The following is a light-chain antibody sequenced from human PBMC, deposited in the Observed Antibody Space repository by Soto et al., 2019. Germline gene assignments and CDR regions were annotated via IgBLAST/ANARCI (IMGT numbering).Light chain of an antibody. CDR1: QTISSY. V-gene: IGKV1-39*01. Sequence: DIQMTQSPSSLAASVGDRVTITCRASQTISSYLNWYQQKRGKAPKLLIYAASSLQSGVPSRFGGGGSGTDFNFTISSLQPEDFATYFCQQSYNYPPTFGQETKVEIK. CDR3: QQSYNYPPT. CDR2: AAS. J-gene: IGKJ1*01.